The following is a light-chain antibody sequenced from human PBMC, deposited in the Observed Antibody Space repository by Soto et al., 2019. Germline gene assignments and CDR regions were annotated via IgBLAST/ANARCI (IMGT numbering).Light chain of an antibody. CDR1: KLGDKY. CDR3: QAWDSSTAVV. J-gene: IGLJ2*01. CDR2: QDS. V-gene: IGLV3-1*01. Sequence: SYELTQPPSVSVSPGQTASITCSGEKLGDKYACWYQQKPCQSPVLVIYQDSKRPSGIPERFSGSNSGNTATLTISGTQAMDEADYYCQAWDSSTAVVFGGGTKLTVL.